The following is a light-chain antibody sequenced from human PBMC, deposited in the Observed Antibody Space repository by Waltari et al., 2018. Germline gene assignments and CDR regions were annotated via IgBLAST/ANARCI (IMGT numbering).Light chain of an antibody. CDR1: SSDVGGYNY. V-gene: IGLV2-14*01. CDR2: DVS. J-gene: IGLJ2*01. CDR3: SSYASSSTVV. Sequence: QSALTQPASVSGSPGQSITISCTGTSSDVGGYNYVSWYQQHPGKAPKLMIYDVSKRPSVVSNRFSGSKSGNTASLTISGLQAEDEADYSCSSYASSSTVVFGGGTKLTVL.